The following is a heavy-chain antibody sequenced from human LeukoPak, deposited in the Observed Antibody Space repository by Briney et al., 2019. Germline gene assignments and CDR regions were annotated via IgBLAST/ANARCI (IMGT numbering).Heavy chain of an antibody. CDR1: GFTVSSNY. CDR2: IYSGGST. J-gene: IGHJ3*02. Sequence: GGSLTLSCAASGFTVSSNYMSWVRQAPGKGLEWVSVIYSGGSTYYADSVKGRFTISRDSTKNSLYLQMNSLRVEDTAVYYCARKVAFDIWGQGTMVTVSS. CDR3: ARKVAFDI. V-gene: IGHV3-66*01.